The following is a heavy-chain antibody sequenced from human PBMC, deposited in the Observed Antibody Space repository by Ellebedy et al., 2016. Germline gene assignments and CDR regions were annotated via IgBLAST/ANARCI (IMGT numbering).Heavy chain of an antibody. J-gene: IGHJ4*02. CDR2: IYYSGNT. CDR1: GGSISSSSYY. CDR3: ARTKLVVVVPAAPTFDY. V-gene: IGHV4-39*02. D-gene: IGHD2-2*01. Sequence: SETLSLTXTVSGGSISSSSYYWGWIRQPPGKRLEWIGSIYYSGNTYYNPSLKSRVTISVDTSKNHFSLKLRSVTAADTAVYYCARTKLVVVVPAAPTFDYWGQGTLVTVSS.